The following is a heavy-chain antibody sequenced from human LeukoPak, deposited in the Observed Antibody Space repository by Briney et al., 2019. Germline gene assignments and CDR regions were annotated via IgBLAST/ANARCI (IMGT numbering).Heavy chain of an antibody. Sequence: ASVKVSCKASGYTFTSYYMHWVRQAPGQGLEWMGIINPSGGSTSYAQKFQGRVTMTRDTSTSTVYMELSSLRSEDTAVYYCARGLPPFVGPRRRYFDYWGQGTLVTVSS. V-gene: IGHV1-46*01. J-gene: IGHJ4*02. CDR3: ARGLPPFVGPRRRYFDY. D-gene: IGHD3-3*02. CDR2: INPSGGST. CDR1: GYTFTSYY.